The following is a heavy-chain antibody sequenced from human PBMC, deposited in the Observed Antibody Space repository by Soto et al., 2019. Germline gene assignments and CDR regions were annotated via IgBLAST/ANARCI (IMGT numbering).Heavy chain of an antibody. Sequence: SETLSLTCTVSGGSISSSSYYWGWIRQPPGKGLEWIGSIYYSGSTYYNPSLKSRVTISVDTSKNQFSLKLSSVTAADTAAYYCARGDYYDSRPFDYWGQGTLVTVSS. V-gene: IGHV4-39*01. CDR1: GGSISSSSYY. D-gene: IGHD3-22*01. J-gene: IGHJ4*02. CDR3: ARGDYYDSRPFDY. CDR2: IYYSGST.